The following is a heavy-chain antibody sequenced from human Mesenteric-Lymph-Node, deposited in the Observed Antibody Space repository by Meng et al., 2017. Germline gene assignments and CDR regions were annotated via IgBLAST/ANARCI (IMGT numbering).Heavy chain of an antibody. V-gene: IGHV4-34*01. CDR2: INHSGST. Sequence: QVELQQWGGGVLMPSETLSLTCAVYGGAFSDYFWTWIRQPPGKGLEWIGEINHSGSTNYNPSLKSRVTISVDTSKNQFSLKLTSVTATDTAVYYCARVAFCGGDCYFLAPWGQGTLVTVSS. CDR3: ARVAFCGGDCYFLAP. J-gene: IGHJ5*02. CDR1: GGAFSDYF. D-gene: IGHD2-21*02.